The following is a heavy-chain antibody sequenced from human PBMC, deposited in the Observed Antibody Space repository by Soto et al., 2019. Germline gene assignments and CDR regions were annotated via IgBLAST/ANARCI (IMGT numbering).Heavy chain of an antibody. Sequence: QVQLVESGGGVVQPGRSLRLSCAASGFTFSSYAMHWVRQAPGKGLEWVAVISYDGSNKYYADSVKGRFTISRDNSKNTLYLQMNSLRAEDTAVYYCAREADSSGYYFDYWGQGTLVTVSS. D-gene: IGHD3-22*01. CDR2: ISYDGSNK. J-gene: IGHJ4*02. CDR1: GFTFSSYA. V-gene: IGHV3-30-3*01. CDR3: AREADSSGYYFDY.